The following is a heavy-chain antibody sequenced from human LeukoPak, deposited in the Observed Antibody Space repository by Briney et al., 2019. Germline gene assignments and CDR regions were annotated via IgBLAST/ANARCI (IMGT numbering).Heavy chain of an antibody. D-gene: IGHD5-18*01. CDR1: GYTFTSYG. Sequence: ASVNVSCKASGYTFTSYGISWVRQAPGQWREWMGWISAYNGNTKYAQKLQGRVTMTTDTYTSTAYMELRSLRYDDTDVSYCARDDSYAFPCGDYWGQGTMVTVSS. J-gene: IGHJ4*02. CDR3: ARDDSYAFPCGDY. V-gene: IGHV1-18*04. CDR2: ISAYNGNT.